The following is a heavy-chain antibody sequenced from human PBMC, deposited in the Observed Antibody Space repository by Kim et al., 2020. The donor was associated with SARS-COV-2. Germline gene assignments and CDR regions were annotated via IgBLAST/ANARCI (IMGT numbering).Heavy chain of an antibody. CDR1: GFTFSSYS. CDR2: ISSSSSYI. J-gene: IGHJ6*02. CDR3: ARDSSSWYASYYYGMDV. D-gene: IGHD6-13*01. V-gene: IGHV3-21*01. Sequence: GGSLRLSCAASGFTFSSYSMNWVRQAPGKGLEWVSSISSSSSYIYYADSVKGRFTISRDNAKNSLYLQMNSLRAEDTAVYYCARDSSSWYASYYYGMDVWGQGTTVTVSS.